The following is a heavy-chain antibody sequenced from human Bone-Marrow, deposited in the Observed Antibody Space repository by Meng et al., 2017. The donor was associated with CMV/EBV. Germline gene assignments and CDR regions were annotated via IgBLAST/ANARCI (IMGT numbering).Heavy chain of an antibody. D-gene: IGHD4/OR15-4a*01. Sequence: SETLSLTCTVSGDSGGSGSYYWTWIRQPPGKGLEWIGYISHNGGTNYNPSLKSRVTISKDTSKNQFSLILTSMTTADTAVYYCARGLYGAADYWGQGTLVTVSS. CDR3: ARGLYGAADY. CDR2: ISHNGGT. CDR1: GDSGGSGSYY. V-gene: IGHV4-61*01. J-gene: IGHJ4*02.